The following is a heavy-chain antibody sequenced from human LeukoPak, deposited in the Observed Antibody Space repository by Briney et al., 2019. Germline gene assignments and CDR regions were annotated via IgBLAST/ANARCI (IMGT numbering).Heavy chain of an antibody. Sequence: ASVKVSCKASGYTFTSYDINWVRQATGQGLEWMGWMNPNSGNIGYAQKFQGRVTMTRNTSISTAYMELSSLRSEDTAVYYCARDYYDSGGYEDYWGQGTLVTVSS. CDR1: GYTFTSYD. J-gene: IGHJ4*02. CDR2: MNPNSGNI. V-gene: IGHV1-8*01. D-gene: IGHD3-22*01. CDR3: ARDYYDSGGYEDY.